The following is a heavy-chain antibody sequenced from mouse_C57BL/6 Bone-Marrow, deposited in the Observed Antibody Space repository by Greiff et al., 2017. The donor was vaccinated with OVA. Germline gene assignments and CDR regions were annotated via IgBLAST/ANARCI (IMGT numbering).Heavy chain of an antibody. CDR3: ARARIYYDYDGGFAY. CDR1: GYTFTSYW. CDR2: IDPSDSYT. V-gene: IGHV1-50*01. J-gene: IGHJ3*01. D-gene: IGHD2-4*01. Sequence: VQLQQPGAELVKPGASVKLSCKASGYTFTSYWMQWVKQRPGQGLEWIGEIDPSDSYTNYNQKFKGKATLTVDTSSSTAYMQLSSLTSEDSAVYYCARARIYYDYDGGFAYWGQGTLVTVSA.